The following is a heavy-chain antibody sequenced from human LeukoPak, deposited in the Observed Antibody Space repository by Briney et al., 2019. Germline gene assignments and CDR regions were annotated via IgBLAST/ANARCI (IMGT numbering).Heavy chain of an antibody. CDR2: INNDGTST. CDR3: ARDLSSSWYSDYYYGMDV. J-gene: IGHJ6*02. Sequence: GGSPRLSCAASGFTFSGYWMHWVRQAPGKGLVWVSRINNDGTSTGYADSVKGRFTISRDNAKNSLYLQMNSLRAEDTAVYYCARDLSSSWYSDYYYGMDVWGQGTTVTVSS. D-gene: IGHD6-13*01. CDR1: GFTFSGYW. V-gene: IGHV3-74*01.